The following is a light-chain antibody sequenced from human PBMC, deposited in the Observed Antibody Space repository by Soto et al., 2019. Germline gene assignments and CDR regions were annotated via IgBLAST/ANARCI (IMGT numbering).Light chain of an antibody. CDR2: MND. Sequence: QSVLTQPPSASGTPGQRVSISCSGSSSNIGINFVSWYQQLPGTAPKLLIYMNDQRPSGVPDRFSGSKSGTSASLAISGLRSEDEADYYCSSYRSINTGVFGGGTKVTVL. CDR1: SSNIGINF. V-gene: IGLV1-47*01. J-gene: IGLJ2*01. CDR3: SSYRSINTGV.